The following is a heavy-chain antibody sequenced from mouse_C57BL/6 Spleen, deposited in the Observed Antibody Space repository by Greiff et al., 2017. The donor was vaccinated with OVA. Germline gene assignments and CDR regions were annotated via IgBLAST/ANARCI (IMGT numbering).Heavy chain of an antibody. CDR2: IDPSDSYT. Sequence: QVQLQQPGAELVKPGASVKLSCKASGYTFTSYWMQWVKQRPGQGLEWIGDIDPSDSYTNYNQKFKGKATLTVDTSSSTAYMQLSSLTSDDSAVYYSAKCADEWYFDVWGTGTTVTVSS. D-gene: IGHD1-3*01. CDR3: AKCADEWYFDV. CDR1: GYTFTSYW. V-gene: IGHV1-50*01. J-gene: IGHJ1*03.